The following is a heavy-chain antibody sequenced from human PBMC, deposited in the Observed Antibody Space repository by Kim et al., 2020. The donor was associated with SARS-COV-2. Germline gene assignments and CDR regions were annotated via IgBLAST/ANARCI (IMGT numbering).Heavy chain of an antibody. V-gene: IGHV1-2*06. Sequence: ASVKVSCKASGYTFTGYYLHWVRQAPGQGLEWMGRINPNGGGTDSAQKFQDRVSMTRDTSISTAYMELNRLTSDDTAVYFCVRVEGALVRGVLAYWGQGSLVTVSS. CDR2: INPNGGGT. CDR1: GYTFTGYY. D-gene: IGHD3-10*01. J-gene: IGHJ4*02. CDR3: VRVEGALVRGVLAY.